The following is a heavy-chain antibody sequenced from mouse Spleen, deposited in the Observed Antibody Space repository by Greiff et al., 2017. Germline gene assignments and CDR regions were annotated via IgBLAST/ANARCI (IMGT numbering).Heavy chain of an antibody. Sequence: VQLQQPEAELVRPGSSVKLSCKASGYTFTSYWMDWVKQRPGQGLEWIGNIYPSDSETHYNQKFKDKATLTVDKSSSTAYMQLSSLTSEDSAVYYCARYYRYDVGFDYWGQGTTLTVSS. CDR3: ARYYRYDVGFDY. D-gene: IGHD2-14*01. J-gene: IGHJ2*01. CDR2: IYPSDSET. CDR1: GYTFTSYW. V-gene: IGHV1-61*01.